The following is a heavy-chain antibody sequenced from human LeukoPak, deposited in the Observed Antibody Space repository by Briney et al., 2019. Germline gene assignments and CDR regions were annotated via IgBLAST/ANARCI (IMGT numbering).Heavy chain of an antibody. D-gene: IGHD3-22*01. J-gene: IGHJ4*02. Sequence: PGGSLRLSCAASGFTFISYGMHWVRQAPGKGLEWVALIRYDGSNKYYADSVKGRFTISRDNSKNTLYLQMNSLRAEDTAVYYCAKVIRDYYDSSGYTWGQGTLVTVSS. V-gene: IGHV3-30*02. CDR3: AKVIRDYYDSSGYT. CDR1: GFTFISYG. CDR2: IRYDGSNK.